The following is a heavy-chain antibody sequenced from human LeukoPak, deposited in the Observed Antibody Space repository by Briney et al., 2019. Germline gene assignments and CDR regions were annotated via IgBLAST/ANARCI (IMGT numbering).Heavy chain of an antibody. J-gene: IGHJ5*02. V-gene: IGHV1-2*02. CDR1: GYTFTGYY. Sequence: ASVNVSCKASGYTFTGYYMHWVRQAPGQGLEGMGWINPNSGGTNYAQKFQGRVTMTRDTAISTAYMELSRLRPDDTAVSYCARDRGYSIGWYVDPYNWFDPWGQGTLVTVSS. CDR2: INPNSGGT. CDR3: ARDRGYSIGWYVDPYNWFDP. D-gene: IGHD6-19*01.